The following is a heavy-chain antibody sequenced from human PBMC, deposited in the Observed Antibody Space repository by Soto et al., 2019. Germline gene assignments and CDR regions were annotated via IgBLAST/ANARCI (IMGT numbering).Heavy chain of an antibody. Sequence: QVQMVESGGGVVQPGRSLRLSCAASGFSFENYGMHWVRQAPGRGLEWVAIIWYDGSLQYYAAAVKGRFTISRDNSKNTLYLEMNSLRAEDRAVYYCANLWGDGYNLGQDYNGMDVWGQGTRVIVSS. CDR2: IWYDGSLQ. CDR1: GFSFENYG. V-gene: IGHV3-33*06. J-gene: IGHJ6*02. CDR3: ANLWGDGYNLGQDYNGMDV. D-gene: IGHD5-12*01.